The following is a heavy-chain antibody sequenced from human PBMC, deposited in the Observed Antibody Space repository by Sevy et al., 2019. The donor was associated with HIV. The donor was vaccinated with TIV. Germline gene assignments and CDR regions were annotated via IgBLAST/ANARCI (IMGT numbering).Heavy chain of an antibody. D-gene: IGHD6-6*01. V-gene: IGHV1-18*01. CDR1: GYTFTSYG. Sequence: ASVKVSCKASGYTFTSYGISWVRLAPGQGLEWMGWISAYNGNTNYAQKLQGRVTMTTDTSTSTAYMELRSLRSDDTAVYYCARAQGPIAARRYAFDIWGQGTMVTVSS. CDR2: ISAYNGNT. J-gene: IGHJ3*02. CDR3: ARAQGPIAARRYAFDI.